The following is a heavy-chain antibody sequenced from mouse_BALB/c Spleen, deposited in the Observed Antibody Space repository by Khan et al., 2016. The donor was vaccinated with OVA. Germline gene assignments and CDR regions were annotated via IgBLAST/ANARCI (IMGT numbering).Heavy chain of an antibody. V-gene: IGHV1-42*01. CDR3: SRRGRNWDYYWYFDV. J-gene: IGHJ1*01. CDR2: INPSTGGT. CDR1: GYSFTGYY. Sequence: VQLQQSGPELVKPGASVMISCKASGYSFTGYYMHWVKQRPENSLEWIGEINPSTGGTNYNQKFKAKATLTVDKSSTTTYMQLNILTSEESAVYYCSRRGRNWDYYWYFDVWGAGTTVTVSS. D-gene: IGHD4-1*01.